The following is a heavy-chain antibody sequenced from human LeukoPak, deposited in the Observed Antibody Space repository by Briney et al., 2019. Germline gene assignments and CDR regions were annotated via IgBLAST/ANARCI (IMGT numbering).Heavy chain of an antibody. V-gene: IGHV3-30*18. D-gene: IGHD2-15*01. Sequence: GGSLRLSCAASGFTFSSYGMHWVRQAPGKGLEWVAVMSYDGSNEYYADSVKGRFTISRDKCKNTLYLQMNSLKAEDTAVYYCAKAQGGSTKYYYYGMDVWGQGTTVTVSS. CDR2: MSYDGSNE. J-gene: IGHJ6*02. CDR1: GFTFSSYG. CDR3: AKAQGGSTKYYYYGMDV.